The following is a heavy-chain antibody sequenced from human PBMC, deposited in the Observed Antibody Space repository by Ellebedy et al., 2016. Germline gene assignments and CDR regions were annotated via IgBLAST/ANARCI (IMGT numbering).Heavy chain of an antibody. CDR2: IIPILGIA. D-gene: IGHD6-13*01. CDR3: ARSLYSSSWYAPYYYYGMDV. V-gene: IGHV1-69*04. CDR1: GGTFSSYA. J-gene: IGHJ6*02. Sequence: ASVKVSCKASGGTFSSYAISWVRQAPGQGLEWMGRIIPILGIANYAQKFQGWVTMTRDTSISTAYMELSSLRSEDTAVYYCARSLYSSSWYAPYYYYGMDVWGQGTTVTVSS.